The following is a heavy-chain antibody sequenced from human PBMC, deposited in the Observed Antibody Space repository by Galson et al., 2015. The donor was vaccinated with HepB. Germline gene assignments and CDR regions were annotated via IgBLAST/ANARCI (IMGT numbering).Heavy chain of an antibody. CDR2: IIPIFGTA. CDR1: GGTFSSYA. D-gene: IGHD2-2*01. CDR3: AVCKYCSSTFPVYYYYYYMGF. V-gene: IGHV1-69*13. J-gene: IGHJ6*03. Sequence: SVKVSCRASGGTFSSYAISWVRQAPGQGLEWMGGIIPIFGTANYAQKFQGRVTITADESTSTAYMELSSLRSEDTAVYYCAVCKYCSSTFPVYYYYYYMGFWVKGTTVTVSS.